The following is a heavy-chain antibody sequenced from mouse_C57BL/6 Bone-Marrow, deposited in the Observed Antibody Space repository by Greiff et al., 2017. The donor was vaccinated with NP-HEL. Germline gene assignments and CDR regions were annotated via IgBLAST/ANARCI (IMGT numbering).Heavy chain of an antibody. CDR2: INPNNGGT. CDR3: ARGGDAGDYYYAMDY. Sequence: EVQLQQSGPELVKPGASVKIPCKASGYTFTDYNMDWVKQSHGKSLEWIGDINPNNGGTIYNQKFKGKATLTVDKSSSTAYMELRSLTSEDTAVYYGARGGDAGDYYYAMDYWGQGTSVTVSS. V-gene: IGHV1-18*01. J-gene: IGHJ4*01. CDR1: GYTFTDYN. D-gene: IGHD3-3*01.